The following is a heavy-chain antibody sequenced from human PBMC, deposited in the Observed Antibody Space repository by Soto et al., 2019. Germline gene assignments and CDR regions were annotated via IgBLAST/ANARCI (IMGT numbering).Heavy chain of an antibody. Sequence: GGSLRLSCAASGFTFSSYAMHWVRQAPGKGLEWVAVISYDGSNKYYADSVKGRFTISRDNSKNTLYLQMNGLRAEDTAVYYCAREGVVLWFGELLYGSGGDYNWFDPWGQGTLVTVSS. V-gene: IGHV3-30-3*01. D-gene: IGHD3-10*01. J-gene: IGHJ5*02. CDR2: ISYDGSNK. CDR3: AREGVVLWFGELLYGSGGDYNWFDP. CDR1: GFTFSSYA.